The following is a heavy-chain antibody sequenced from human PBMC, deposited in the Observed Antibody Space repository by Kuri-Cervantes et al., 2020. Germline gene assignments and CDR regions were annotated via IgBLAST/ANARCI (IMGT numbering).Heavy chain of an antibody. Sequence: GGSLRLSCAASGFTFSSYSMNWVRQAPGKGLEWVSSISSSSSYIYYADSVKGRFTISRDNAKNSLYLQMNSLRAEDTALYYCAKEGYYYDSSSYYYGNYWGQGTLVTVSS. D-gene: IGHD3-22*01. V-gene: IGHV3-21*04. CDR1: GFTFSSYS. CDR3: AKEGYYYDSSSYYYGNY. J-gene: IGHJ4*02. CDR2: ISSSSSYI.